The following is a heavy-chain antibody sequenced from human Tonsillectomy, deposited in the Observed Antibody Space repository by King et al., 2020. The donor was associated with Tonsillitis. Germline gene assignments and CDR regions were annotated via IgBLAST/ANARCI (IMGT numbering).Heavy chain of an antibody. CDR2: INDISSAI. V-gene: IGHV3-48*01. CDR3: GRDLPSSYSVDY. CDR1: GFTLSRYS. D-gene: IGHD2-15*01. J-gene: IGHJ4*02. Sequence: VQLVESGGGLVQPGGSLRLSCAASGFTLSRYSMNWVRQAPGKGLEWVSYINDISSAIYYADSVKGRFTISRDNAKNSLHLQMNSLRVEDTAIYYCGRDLPSSYSVDYWGQGTLVTVSS.